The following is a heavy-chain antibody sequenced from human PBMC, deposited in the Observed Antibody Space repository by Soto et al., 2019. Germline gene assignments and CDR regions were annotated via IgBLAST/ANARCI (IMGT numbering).Heavy chain of an antibody. D-gene: IGHD1-26*01. V-gene: IGHV4-61*01. Sequence: PSETLSLTCTVSGGSVSSGNYYWSWIRQPPGKGLEWIGYIYYNGGTHYNSSLKSRVTISVDTSKNQFSLKLSSVTAADTAVYYCARDTRAPYGMDVWGQGTTVTVSS. CDR2: IYYNGGT. CDR3: ARDTRAPYGMDV. CDR1: GGSVSSGNYY. J-gene: IGHJ6*02.